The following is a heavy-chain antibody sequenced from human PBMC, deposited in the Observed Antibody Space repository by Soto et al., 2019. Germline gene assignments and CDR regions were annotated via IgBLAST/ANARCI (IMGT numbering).Heavy chain of an antibody. Sequence: PSETLSLTCAVYGGSFSGYYWSWVRQPPGKGLERIGEINHSGSTNYNPSLKSRVTISVDTSKNQFSLKLISVTAADTAVYYCARGPRGYSYGFFFWGQGTLVTVSS. CDR1: GGSFSGYY. D-gene: IGHD5-18*01. CDR2: INHSGST. CDR3: ARGPRGYSYGFFF. V-gene: IGHV4-34*01. J-gene: IGHJ4*02.